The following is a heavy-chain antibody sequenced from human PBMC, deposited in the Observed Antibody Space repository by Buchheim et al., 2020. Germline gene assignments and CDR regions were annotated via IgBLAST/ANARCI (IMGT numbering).Heavy chain of an antibody. CDR1: GFTFNNYN. CDR3: AREYSSSSGRTFDI. D-gene: IGHD6-6*01. Sequence: EVQLVESGGGLVKPGGSLRLSCAASGFTFNNYNMNWVRQAPGKGLEWVSSISSSSSSIYYADSVKGRFTIPRDNAKHSLYLQVNSLRAEDTAVYYCAREYSSSSGRTFDIWGQGS. V-gene: IGHV3-21*01. J-gene: IGHJ3*02. CDR2: ISSSSSSI.